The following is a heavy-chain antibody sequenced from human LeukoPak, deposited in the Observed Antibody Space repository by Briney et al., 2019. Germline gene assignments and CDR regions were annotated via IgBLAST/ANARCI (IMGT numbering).Heavy chain of an antibody. CDR1: GIIFSNYW. Sequence: GGSLRLSCAASGIIFSNYWMHWVRQAPGKGLEWVTIISYDGSNKYYADSVKGRFTISRDNSKNTLYLQMNSLRAEDTAVYYCAKESPPRTFDYWGQGTLVTVSS. D-gene: IGHD3-16*01. J-gene: IGHJ4*02. CDR3: AKESPPRTFDY. CDR2: ISYDGSNK. V-gene: IGHV3-30*14.